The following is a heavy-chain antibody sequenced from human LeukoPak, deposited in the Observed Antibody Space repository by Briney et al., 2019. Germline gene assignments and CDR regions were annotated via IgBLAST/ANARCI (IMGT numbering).Heavy chain of an antibody. CDR3: ARDGQQLVRFLY. CDR1: GGTFISYT. Sequence: SVKVSCKASGGTFISYTISWVRQAPGQGLEWMGRIIPILGIANYAQKFQGRVTITADKSTSTAYMELSSLRSEDTAVYYCARDGQQLVRFLYWGQGTLVTVSS. CDR2: IIPILGIA. J-gene: IGHJ4*02. V-gene: IGHV1-69*04. D-gene: IGHD6-6*01.